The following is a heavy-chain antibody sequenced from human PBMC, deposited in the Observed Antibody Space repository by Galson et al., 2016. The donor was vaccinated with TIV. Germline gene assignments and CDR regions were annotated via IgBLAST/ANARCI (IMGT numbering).Heavy chain of an antibody. V-gene: IGHV3-74*01. CDR3: RARGDSRAHDVFDF. Sequence: SLRLSCAASGFTFSKFWMHWVRQVPGKGLVWVSRIKTDGSRTDYVDAVQGRFTISRDNVKNMVYLQMDSLRVEDTAVYYCRARGDSRAHDVFDFWGQGTLVTVAS. D-gene: IGHD3/OR15-3a*01. CDR2: IKTDGSRT. CDR1: GFTFSKFW. J-gene: IGHJ1*01.